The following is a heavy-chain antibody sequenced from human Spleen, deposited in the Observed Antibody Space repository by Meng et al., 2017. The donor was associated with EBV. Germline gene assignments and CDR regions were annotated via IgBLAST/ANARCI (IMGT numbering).Heavy chain of an antibody. V-gene: IGHV1-8*01. Sequence: QGQLVQSGAEVKKPGASGKVSCKASGYTFTSNNINWVRQATGQGLEWMGWMGPNSGNTGFAQKFQGRVTMTRSTSIGTAYMELSSLRSEDTAVYYCAKTRSGSPWDFDYWGQGTLVTVSS. D-gene: IGHD1-26*01. CDR3: AKTRSGSPWDFDY. CDR1: GYTFTSNN. CDR2: MGPNSGNT. J-gene: IGHJ4*02.